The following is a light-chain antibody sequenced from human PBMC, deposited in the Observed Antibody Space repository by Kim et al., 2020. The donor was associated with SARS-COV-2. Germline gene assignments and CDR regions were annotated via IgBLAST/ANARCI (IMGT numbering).Light chain of an antibody. V-gene: IGKV1-27*01. CDR3: QKYNGAPWT. CDR2: AAS. J-gene: IGKJ1*01. CDR1: QGISND. Sequence: ASVGERLTITCRASQGISNDLAWYQQKPGKVPKLLIFAASALQSGVPSRFSGSGSGTDFTLTISSLQPEDVATYYCQKYNGAPWTFGQGTKVDIK.